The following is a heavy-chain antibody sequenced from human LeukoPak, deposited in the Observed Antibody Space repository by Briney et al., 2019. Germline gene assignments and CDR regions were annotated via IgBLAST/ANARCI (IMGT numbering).Heavy chain of an antibody. CDR1: GYSFASSW. D-gene: IGHD2-8*01. J-gene: IGHJ6*03. CDR3: ARHGHCTNGVCYSNYYYHMDV. V-gene: IGHV5-51*01. CDR2: IYPDDSDT. Sequence: GESLKISCKGSGYSFASSWFGWVRQMPGKGLEWMGIIYPDDSDTRYSPSFEGQITISVDKSISTAYLQWSSLKASDTAVYYCARHGHCTNGVCYSNYYYHMDVWGKGTTVTVSS.